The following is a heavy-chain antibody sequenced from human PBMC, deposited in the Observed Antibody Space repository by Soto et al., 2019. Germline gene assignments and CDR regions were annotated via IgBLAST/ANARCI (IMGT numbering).Heavy chain of an antibody. J-gene: IGHJ4*02. Sequence: LRLSCAPSVCTFDEYAMHWVRQAPGKGLEGVWVVRGNSCSIGYADSVKVRFTISRDNAKNSLYLQMNSLRAEDTALYYCAKGHYYDSSGPFDYWGQGTLVTVSS. CDR2: VRGNSCSI. V-gene: IGHV3-9*01. CDR3: AKGHYYDSSGPFDY. CDR1: VCTFDEYA. D-gene: IGHD3-22*01.